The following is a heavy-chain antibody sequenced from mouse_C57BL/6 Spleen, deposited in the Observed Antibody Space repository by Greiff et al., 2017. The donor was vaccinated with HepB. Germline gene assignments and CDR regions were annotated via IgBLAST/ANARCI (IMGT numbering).Heavy chain of an antibody. V-gene: IGHV1-82*01. J-gene: IGHJ1*03. CDR2: IYPGDGDT. CDR1: GYSFRSSW. CDR3: ARGITTVEGYFDV. D-gene: IGHD1-1*01. Sequence: QVQLQQSGPELVKPGASVKISCKASGYSFRSSWMNWVKQRPGKGLEWIGRIYPGDGDTNYNGKFKGKATLTADKSSSTAYMQLSSLTSEDSAVYFCARGITTVEGYFDVWGTGTTVTVSS.